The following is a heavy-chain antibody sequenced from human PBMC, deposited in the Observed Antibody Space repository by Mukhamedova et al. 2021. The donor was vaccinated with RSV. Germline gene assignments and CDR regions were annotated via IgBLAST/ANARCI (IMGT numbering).Heavy chain of an antibody. CDR2: IKSKTDGGTT. V-gene: IGHV3-15*01. Sequence: VRQAPGKGPEWVGRIKSKTDGGTTDYAAPVKGRFTISRDDSKKTLYLQMNSLKTEDTAVYYCTTDVRTDDYYYYGMDVWGQGTTV. J-gene: IGHJ6*02. CDR3: TTDVRTDDYYYYGMDV. D-gene: IGHD3-10*02.